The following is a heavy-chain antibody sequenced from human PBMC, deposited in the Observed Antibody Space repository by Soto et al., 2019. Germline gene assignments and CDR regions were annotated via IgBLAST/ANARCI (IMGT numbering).Heavy chain of an antibody. J-gene: IGHJ4*02. V-gene: IGHV3-9*01. CDR1: GFTFDDYA. Sequence: GGSLRLCCAASGFTFDDYAMHWVRQAPGKGLEWVSGISWNSGSIGYADSVKGRFTISRDNAKNSLYLQMNSLRAEDTALYYCAIIDARSCSGGSCYKPTTYYFDYWGQGTLVTVSS. D-gene: IGHD2-15*01. CDR2: ISWNSGSI. CDR3: AIIDARSCSGGSCYKPTTYYFDY.